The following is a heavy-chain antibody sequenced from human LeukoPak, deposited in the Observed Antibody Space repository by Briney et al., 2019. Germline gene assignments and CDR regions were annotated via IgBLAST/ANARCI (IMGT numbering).Heavy chain of an antibody. J-gene: IGHJ4*02. CDR3: AGQARIAARPIDY. V-gene: IGHV4-34*01. D-gene: IGHD6-6*01. CDR1: GGSFSGYY. CDR2: IYHSGSA. Sequence: SETLSLTCAVYGGSFSGYYWSWIRQPPGKGLEWIGEIYHSGSANYNPSLKSRVTISVDTSKNQFSLKLSSVTAADTAVYYCAGQARIAARPIDYWGQGTLVTVSS.